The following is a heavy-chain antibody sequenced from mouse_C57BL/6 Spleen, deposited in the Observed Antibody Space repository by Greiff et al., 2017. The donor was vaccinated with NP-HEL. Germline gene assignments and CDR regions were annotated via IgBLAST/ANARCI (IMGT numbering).Heavy chain of an antibody. CDR2: IHPNSGST. V-gene: IGHV1-64*01. CDR3: ARSAYDGYYGYYAMDY. CDR1: GYTFTSYW. D-gene: IGHD2-3*01. Sequence: QVQLQQPGAELVKPGASVKLSCKASGYTFTSYWMHWVKQRPGQGLEWIGMIHPNSGSTNYNEKFKSKATLTVDKSSSTAYMQLSSLTSEDSAVYYCARSAYDGYYGYYAMDYWGQGTSVTVSS. J-gene: IGHJ4*01.